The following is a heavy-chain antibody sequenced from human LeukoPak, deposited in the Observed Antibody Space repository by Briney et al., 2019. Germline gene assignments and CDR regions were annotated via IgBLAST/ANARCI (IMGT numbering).Heavy chain of an antibody. Sequence: FTISRDNSKNTLYLQMNSLRAEDTAVYYCAKMDLSGSYYWTNDYWGQGTLVTVSS. J-gene: IGHJ4*02. CDR3: AKMDLSGSYYWTNDY. D-gene: IGHD1-26*01. V-gene: IGHV3-23*01.